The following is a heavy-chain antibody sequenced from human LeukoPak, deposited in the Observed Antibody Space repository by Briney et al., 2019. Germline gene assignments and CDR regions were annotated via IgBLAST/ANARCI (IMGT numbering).Heavy chain of an antibody. CDR2: MNPNSGNT. J-gene: IGHJ4*02. D-gene: IGHD1-1*01. CDR1: GYTFTGYY. V-gene: IGHV1-8*03. Sequence: GASVKVSCKASGYTFTGYYMRWVRQAPGQGLEWMGWMNPNSGNTGYAQKFQGRVTITRNTSISTAYMELSSLRSEDTAVYYCARGPQLAPHYYFDYWGQGTLVTVSS. CDR3: ARGPQLAPHYYFDY.